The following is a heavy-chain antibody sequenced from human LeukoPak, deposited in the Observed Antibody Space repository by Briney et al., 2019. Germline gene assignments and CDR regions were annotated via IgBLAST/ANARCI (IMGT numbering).Heavy chain of an antibody. CDR2: ISWNSGSI. CDR1: GFTFDDYA. D-gene: IGHD3-10*01. J-gene: IGHJ3*02. CDR3: ARDAPPRFGEPPSLAFDI. Sequence: GRSLRLSCAASGFTFDDYAMHWVRQAPGKGLEWVSGISWNSGSIGYADSVKGRFTISRDNAKNSLYLQMNSLRAEDTAVYYCARDAPPRFGEPPSLAFDIWGQGTMVTVSS. V-gene: IGHV3-9*01.